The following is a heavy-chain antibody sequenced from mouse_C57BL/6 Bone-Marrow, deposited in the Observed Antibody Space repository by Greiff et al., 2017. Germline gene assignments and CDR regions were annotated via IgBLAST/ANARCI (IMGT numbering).Heavy chain of an antibody. CDR2: ISSGGSYT. V-gene: IGHV5-6*01. CDR1: GFTFSSYG. D-gene: IGHD2-3*01. Sequence: EVKLVESGGDLVKPGGSLKLSCAASGFTFSSYGMSWVRQTPDKRLEWVATISSGGSYTYSPDSVKGRFPISRDNAKNTLYLQMSSLKSEDTAMYYCARLYGYYAWFAYWGQGTLVTVSA. CDR3: ARLYGYYAWFAY. J-gene: IGHJ3*01.